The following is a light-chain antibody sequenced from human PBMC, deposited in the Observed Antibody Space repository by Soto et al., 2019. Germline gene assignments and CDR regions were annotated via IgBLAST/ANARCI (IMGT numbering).Light chain of an antibody. Sequence: QSVLTQPPSVSGTPGQRVTISCSGSSSNIESNTVTWYQQLPGTAPKLVIYSNYDRPSGVPDRFSGSTSGTSASLVIRGLQSEDEADYYCAAWDDILNGYVFGGGTKVTV. J-gene: IGLJ1*01. CDR2: SNY. CDR3: AAWDDILNGYV. V-gene: IGLV1-44*01. CDR1: SSNIESNT.